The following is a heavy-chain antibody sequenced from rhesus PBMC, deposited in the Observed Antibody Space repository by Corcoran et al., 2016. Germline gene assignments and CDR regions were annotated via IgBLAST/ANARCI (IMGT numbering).Heavy chain of an antibody. J-gene: IGHJ4*01. CDR1: GGSISDSYS. V-gene: IGHV4S10*01. D-gene: IGHD3S6*01. Sequence: QVQLQESGPGVVKPSETLSLTCAVSGGSISDSYSWSWIRQPPGKGLAWIGYIYGSSTSTNDSTSRKSRVTISTDTSKNQCSLKLSSVTAADTAVYYCASSPPYFDYWGQGVLVTVSS. CDR2: IYGSSTST. CDR3: ASSPPYFDY.